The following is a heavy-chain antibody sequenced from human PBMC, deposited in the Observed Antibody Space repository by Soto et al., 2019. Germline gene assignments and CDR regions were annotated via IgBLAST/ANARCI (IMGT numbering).Heavy chain of an antibody. CDR3: ARVLRFLEWLSHLEYYGMDV. D-gene: IGHD3-3*01. CDR2: ISPYNDDT. CDR1: GYTFTNFG. J-gene: IGHJ6*02. Sequence: ASVKVSCKASGYTFTNFGISWVRQAPGQGLEWMGWISPYNDDTNYAQNFLGRVTITADESTSTAYLELCSLRSEDTAVYFCARVLRFLEWLSHLEYYGMDVWGQGTTVTVSS. V-gene: IGHV1-18*01.